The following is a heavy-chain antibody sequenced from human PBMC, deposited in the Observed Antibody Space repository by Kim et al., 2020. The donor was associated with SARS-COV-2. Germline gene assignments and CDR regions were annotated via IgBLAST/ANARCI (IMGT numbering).Heavy chain of an antibody. D-gene: IGHD4-4*01. CDR3: ARGPLHSDYDDY. J-gene: IGHJ4*02. V-gene: IGHV3-53*01. Sequence: GGSLRLSCVASGVSVSDSYMSWVRQAPGKGLEWVAVIYGGGGSTYYINSVKGRFTISRDDSENILHLQMNSLRVDDTAVYYCARGPLHSDYDDYWGQGTLVTVSS. CDR1: GVSVSDSY. CDR2: IYGGGGST.